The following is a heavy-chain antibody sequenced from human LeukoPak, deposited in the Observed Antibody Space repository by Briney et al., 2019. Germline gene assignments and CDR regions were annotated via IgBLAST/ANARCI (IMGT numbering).Heavy chain of an antibody. CDR3: ARDRCSSTSCHNWFDP. CDR1: GFTGSSNY. CDR2: IYSGGST. D-gene: IGHD2-2*01. V-gene: IGHV3-66*02. Sequence: GGSMRLSGTASGFTGSSNYMSWVRQAPGKGLKCVSVIYSGGSTYYADSVKGLFTISRDNSKNTLYLQMNSLRAEDTAVYYCARDRCSSTSCHNWFDPWGQGTLVTVSS. J-gene: IGHJ5*02.